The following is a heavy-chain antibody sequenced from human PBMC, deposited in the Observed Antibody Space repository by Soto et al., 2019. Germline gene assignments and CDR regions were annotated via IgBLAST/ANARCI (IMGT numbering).Heavy chain of an antibody. CDR2: IWYDGSNK. J-gene: IGHJ6*02. D-gene: IGHD3-10*01. Sequence: QVQLVESGGGVVQPGRSLRLSCAASGFTFSSYGMHWVRQAPGKGLEWVAVIWYDGSNKYYADSVKGRFTISRDNSKNTXYLQMNSLRAEDTAVYYWARALGFGELFYYYYGMDVWGQGTTVTVSS. CDR3: ARALGFGELFYYYYGMDV. V-gene: IGHV3-33*01. CDR1: GFTFSSYG.